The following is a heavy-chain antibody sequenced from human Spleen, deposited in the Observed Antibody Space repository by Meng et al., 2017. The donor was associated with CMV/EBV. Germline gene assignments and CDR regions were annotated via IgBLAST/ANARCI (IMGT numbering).Heavy chain of an antibody. D-gene: IGHD1-26*01. CDR2: ISGSGGDT. V-gene: IGHV3-23*01. CDR3: AKDKVGVYGMDV. CDR1: GFTVSSNY. Sequence: GESLKISCTASGFTVSSNYMSWVRQAPGKGLEWVSSISGSGGDTYYTDSVKGRFTISRDNSKNTLFLQMSSLRTEDTAVYYCAKDKVGVYGMDVWGQGTTVTVSS. J-gene: IGHJ6*02.